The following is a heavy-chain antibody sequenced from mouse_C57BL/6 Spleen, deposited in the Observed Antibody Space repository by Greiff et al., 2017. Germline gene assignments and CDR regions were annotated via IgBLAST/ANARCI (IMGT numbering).Heavy chain of an antibody. V-gene: IGHV5-6*02. CDR2: ISSGGSYT. J-gene: IGHJ3*01. D-gene: IGHD1-1*02. CDR1: GFTFSSYG. CDR3: ARQDYA. Sequence: DVKLVESGGDLVKPGGSLKLSCAASGFTFSSYGMSWVRQTPDKRLEWVATISSGGSYTYYPDSVKGRFTISRDNAKNTLYLQMSSLKSEDTAMYYCARQDYAWGQGTLVTVSA.